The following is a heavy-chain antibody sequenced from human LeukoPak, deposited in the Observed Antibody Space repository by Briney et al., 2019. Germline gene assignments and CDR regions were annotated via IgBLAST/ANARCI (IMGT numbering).Heavy chain of an antibody. V-gene: IGHV1-18*01. CDR3: ARVPPIDSSGYYYFWYFDL. CDR1: GYTFTSYG. J-gene: IGHJ2*01. Sequence: ASVKVSCKASGYTFTSYGIRWVRQAPGQGLEWMGCISAYNGNTNYAQKLQGRVTMTTDTSTSTAYMELRSLRSDDTAVYYCARVPPIDSSGYYYFWYFDLWGRGTLVTVSS. D-gene: IGHD3-22*01. CDR2: ISAYNGNT.